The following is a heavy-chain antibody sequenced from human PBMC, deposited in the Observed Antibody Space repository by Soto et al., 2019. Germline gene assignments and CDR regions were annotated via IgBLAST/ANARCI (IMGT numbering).Heavy chain of an antibody. CDR3: AKGATGTTSDWVDP. CDR1: GFTFDDYA. J-gene: IGHJ5*02. CDR2: ISWNSGSI. V-gene: IGHV3-9*01. D-gene: IGHD1-1*01. Sequence: EVQLVASGGGLVQPGRSLRLSCAASGFTFDDYAMHWVRQAPGKGLEWVSGISWNSGSIGYADSVKGRFTISRDNAKNSLYLQMNSRRAEDTALYYCAKGATGTTSDWVDPWGQGTLVTVSS.